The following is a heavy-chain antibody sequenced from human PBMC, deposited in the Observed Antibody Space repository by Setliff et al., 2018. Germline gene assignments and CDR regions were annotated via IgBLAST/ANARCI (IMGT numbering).Heavy chain of an antibody. V-gene: IGHV4-59*01. CDR2: IYHNGNT. CDR3: VRDRTAYSYGLDV. J-gene: IGHJ6*02. CDR1: GGSISNYY. Sequence: PSETLSLTCTVSGGSISNYYWSWIRQPPGKGLEWIGYIYHNGNTNFNPSLKTRVTMSVDTSKNQFALNLRSVTAADTAVYYCVRDRTAYSYGLDVWGQGTTVTVS. D-gene: IGHD5-18*01.